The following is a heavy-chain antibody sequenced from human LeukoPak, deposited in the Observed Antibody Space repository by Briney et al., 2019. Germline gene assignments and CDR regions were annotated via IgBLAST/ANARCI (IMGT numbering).Heavy chain of an antibody. CDR1: GYSFTGYY. CDR3: ARDSNFNY. Sequence: ASVKVSCTASGYSFTGYYIHWVRQAPGQGPEWMGWITPNSGGTNYAQKFQGRVTMTRDTSISTAYMELSSLRSDDTAVYYCARDSNFNYWGQGTLVTVSS. D-gene: IGHD2-2*01. CDR2: ITPNSGGT. V-gene: IGHV1-2*02. J-gene: IGHJ4*02.